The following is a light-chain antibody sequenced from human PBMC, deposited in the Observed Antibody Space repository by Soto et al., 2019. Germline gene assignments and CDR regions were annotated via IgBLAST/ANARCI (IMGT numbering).Light chain of an antibody. Sequence: EIVLTQSPGTLSLSPGERVTLSCRASQSLSSGYLAWYQQKFGQAPRLLIYDASRRATGIPERFSGSGSGTDFTLTINRLEPEDFAVYYCQHYHGWPITFGQGTRLEIK. CDR3: QHYHGWPIT. CDR2: DAS. V-gene: IGKV3-20*01. CDR1: QSLSSGY. J-gene: IGKJ5*01.